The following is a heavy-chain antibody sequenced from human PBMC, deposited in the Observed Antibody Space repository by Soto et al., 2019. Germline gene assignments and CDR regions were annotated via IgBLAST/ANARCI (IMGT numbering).Heavy chain of an antibody. J-gene: IGHJ4*02. CDR3: ALDVYAVGYNKPLDS. CDR1: GYTFTSYG. Sequence: GASVKVSCKASGYTFTSYGISWVRQAPGQGLEWMGWISAYNGNTNYAQKLQGRVTMTTDTSTSTAYMELRSLRSDDTAVYYCALDVYAVGYNKPLDSWGQGTLVTVSS. V-gene: IGHV1-18*01. D-gene: IGHD5-18*01. CDR2: ISAYNGNT.